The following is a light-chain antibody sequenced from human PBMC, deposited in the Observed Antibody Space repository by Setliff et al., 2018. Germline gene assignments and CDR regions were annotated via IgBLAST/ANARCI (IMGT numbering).Light chain of an antibody. CDR3: SSYTVGSTLSV. CDR2: DVT. J-gene: IGLJ1*01. Sequence: QSVLTQPASVSGSPGQSITFSCTGSSSDVGGYDYVSWYQQHPGKAPKLLIYDVTNRPSGVSNRFSGSKSGNMASLTISGLQAEDEAEYFCSSYTVGSTLSVFGTGTKVTVL. CDR1: SSDVGGYDY. V-gene: IGLV2-14*03.